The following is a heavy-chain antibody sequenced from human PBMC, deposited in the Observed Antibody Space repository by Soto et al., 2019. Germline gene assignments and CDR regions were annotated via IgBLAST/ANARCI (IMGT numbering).Heavy chain of an antibody. CDR3: AKDLTRSTYYYDSSGYYYW. CDR2: ISGSGGST. J-gene: IGHJ4*02. Sequence: PGGSLRLSCAASGFTFSSYAMSWVRQAPGKGLEWVSAISGSGGSTYYADSVKGRFTISRDNSKNTLYLQMNSLRAEDTAVYYCAKDLTRSTYYYDSSGYYYWWGQGTLVTVSS. CDR1: GFTFSSYA. V-gene: IGHV3-23*01. D-gene: IGHD3-22*01.